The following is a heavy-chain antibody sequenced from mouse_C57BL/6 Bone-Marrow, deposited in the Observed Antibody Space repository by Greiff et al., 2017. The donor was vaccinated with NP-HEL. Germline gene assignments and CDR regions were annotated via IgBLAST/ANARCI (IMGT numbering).Heavy chain of an antibody. CDR3: ARSPYDAAWFAY. D-gene: IGHD2-12*01. Sequence: VQLQQSGPGLVQPSQSLSITCTVSGFSLTSYGVHWVRQSPGKGLEWLGVIWSGGSTDYNAAFISRLSISKDNSKSQVFFKMNSLQADDTAIYYCARSPYDAAWFAYWGQGTLVTVSA. J-gene: IGHJ3*01. V-gene: IGHV2-2*01. CDR2: IWSGGST. CDR1: GFSLTSYG.